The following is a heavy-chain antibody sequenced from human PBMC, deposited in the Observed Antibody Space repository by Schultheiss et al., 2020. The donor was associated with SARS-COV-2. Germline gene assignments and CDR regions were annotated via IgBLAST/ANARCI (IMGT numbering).Heavy chain of an antibody. D-gene: IGHD3-10*01. CDR1: GFTFSSYW. CDR2: IKQDGSEK. V-gene: IGHV3-7*01. Sequence: GESLKISCAASGFTFSSYWMSWVPQAPGKGLEWVANIKQDGSEKYYVDSVKGRFTISRDNAKNSLYLQMNSLRAEDTAVYYCARDRDRTYGSVLYYYYGMDVWGQGTTVTVSS. CDR3: ARDRDRTYGSVLYYYYGMDV. J-gene: IGHJ6*02.